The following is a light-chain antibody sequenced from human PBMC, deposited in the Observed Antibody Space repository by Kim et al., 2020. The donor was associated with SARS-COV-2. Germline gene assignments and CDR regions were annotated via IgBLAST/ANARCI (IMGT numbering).Light chain of an antibody. Sequence: DIVLTQSPGTLSLSPGERATLSCRASQSVSSRFLAWYQQKPGQAPRPLIYGTSSRATGIPDRFSGTGSGTDFTLTISRLEPEEFAVYYCQLYVSSPPRVTFGGGTKVDIK. J-gene: IGKJ4*01. CDR3: QLYVSSPPRVT. CDR1: QSVSSRF. CDR2: GTS. V-gene: IGKV3-20*01.